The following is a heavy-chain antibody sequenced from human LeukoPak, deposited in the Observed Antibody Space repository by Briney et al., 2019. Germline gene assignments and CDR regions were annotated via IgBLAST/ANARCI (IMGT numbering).Heavy chain of an antibody. D-gene: IGHD2-2*01. V-gene: IGHV3-21*01. CDR2: ISRSSSDI. J-gene: IGHJ6*04. CDR3: ARALGVVVSAASYGMDV. Sequence: GGSLRLSCAASGFSFSSYSMSWVRQAPGKGLEWVSFISRSSSDIYHADSVKGRFTISRDNAKNSLYLQMNSLRAEDTAVYYCARALGVVVSAASYGMDVWGKGTTVTVSS. CDR1: GFSFSSYS.